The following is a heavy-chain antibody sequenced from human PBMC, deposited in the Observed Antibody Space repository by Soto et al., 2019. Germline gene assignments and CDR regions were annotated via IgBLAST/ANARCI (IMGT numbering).Heavy chain of an antibody. D-gene: IGHD3-10*01. CDR3: VQGDYYGLGSGAFDI. V-gene: IGHV2-5*02. J-gene: IGHJ3*02. CDR1: GFSLSTSGVG. Sequence: QITLKESGPTLVKPTQTLTLTCTFSGFSLSTSGVGVGWIRQPPGKALEWLALIYWDDDKRYSPSLKSRFTINKDTSKDQVVLTMTNMDPVYTATYSGVQGDYYGLGSGAFDIVGQGTMVTVSS. CDR2: IYWDDDK.